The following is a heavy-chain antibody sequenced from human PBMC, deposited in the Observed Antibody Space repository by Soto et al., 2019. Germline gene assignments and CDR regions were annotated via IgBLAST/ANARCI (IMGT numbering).Heavy chain of an antibody. CDR2: IIPILGIA. V-gene: IGHV1-69*02. D-gene: IGHD6-13*01. CDR3: ARFDSAAAGLAEYFQH. CDR1: GGTFSSYT. J-gene: IGHJ1*01. Sequence: QVQLVQSGAEVKKPGSSVKVSCKASGGTFSSYTISWVRQAPGQGLEWMGRIIPILGIANYAQKFQGRVTITADKSTSTAYMELSSLRSEDTAVYYCARFDSAAAGLAEYFQHWGQGTLVTVSS.